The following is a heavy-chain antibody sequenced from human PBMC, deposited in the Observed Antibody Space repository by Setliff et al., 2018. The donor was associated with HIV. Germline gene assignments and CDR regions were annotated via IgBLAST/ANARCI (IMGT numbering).Heavy chain of an antibody. D-gene: IGHD6-19*01. V-gene: IGHV1-2*06. Sequence: ASVKVSCQASGYIFSDYYIHWVRQTPGQGLEWMGRINPNRGATDYAQKFQGRVTMTRDTSMSTAYMELNRLISDDTAASYCARGWAPGADSSRLVVWGKGTTVAVSS. CDR2: INPNRGAT. J-gene: IGHJ6*04. CDR3: ARGWAPGADSSRLVV. CDR1: GYIFSDYY.